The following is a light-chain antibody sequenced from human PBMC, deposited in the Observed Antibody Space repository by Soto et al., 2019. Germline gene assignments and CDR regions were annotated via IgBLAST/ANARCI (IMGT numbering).Light chain of an antibody. J-gene: IGKJ4*01. CDR1: QNISNS. CDR3: QQSYSTPLT. Sequence: DIQMTQSLSSLSASVGDRVTITCRASQNISNSLNWYQQKPGKAPKLLIYAASTLQSGVPSRFSGSGYGTEFTLTISSLQPEDFATYYCQQSYSTPLTFGGGTKVEIK. V-gene: IGKV1-39*01. CDR2: AAS.